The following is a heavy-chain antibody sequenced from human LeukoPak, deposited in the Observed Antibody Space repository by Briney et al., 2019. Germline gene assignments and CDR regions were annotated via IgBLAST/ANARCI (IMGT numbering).Heavy chain of an antibody. V-gene: IGHV3-9*03. Sequence: SLRLSCAASGFTFDDYAMHWVRQAPGKGLEWVSGISWNSGSIGYADSVKGRFTISRDNAKNSLYLQMNSLRAEDMALYYCAKASSNDAFDIWGQGTMVTVSS. CDR1: GFTFDDYA. D-gene: IGHD2-2*01. J-gene: IGHJ3*02. CDR3: AKASSNDAFDI. CDR2: ISWNSGSI.